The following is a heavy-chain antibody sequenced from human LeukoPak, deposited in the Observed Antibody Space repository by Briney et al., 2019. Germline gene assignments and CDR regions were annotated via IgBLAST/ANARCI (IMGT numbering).Heavy chain of an antibody. D-gene: IGHD2-21*02. CDR1: GFTFSSYG. V-gene: IGHV3-33*01. CDR3: ARDWGSDEAIDY. Sequence: GGSLRLSCAASGFTFSSYGIHWVRQAPGKGLEWVAVIWHDGRNKYYADSVKGRFTISRDNSKNTVLLQMNSLRAEDTAIYYCARDWGSDEAIDYWGQGTLVTVSS. CDR2: IWHDGRNK. J-gene: IGHJ4*02.